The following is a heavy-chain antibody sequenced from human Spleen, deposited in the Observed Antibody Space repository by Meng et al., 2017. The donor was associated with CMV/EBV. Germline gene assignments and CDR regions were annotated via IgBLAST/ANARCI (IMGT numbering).Heavy chain of an antibody. CDR1: GGTFSSYA. CDR2: IIPIFDTP. J-gene: IGHJ4*02. D-gene: IGHD1-26*01. Sequence: KASGGTFSSYAISWVRQAPGQGLEWMGGIIPIFDTPNYAQKFQGRVTITTDESTSTAYMELSSLRSEDTAVYYCALGIVGAMYYVDYWGQGTLVTVSS. CDR3: ALGIVGAMYYVDY. V-gene: IGHV1-69*05.